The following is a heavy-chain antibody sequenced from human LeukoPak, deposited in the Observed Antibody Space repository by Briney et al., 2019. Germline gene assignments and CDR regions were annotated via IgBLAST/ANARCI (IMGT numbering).Heavy chain of an antibody. CDR2: ISSSSSYI. J-gene: IGHJ4*02. Sequence: AGGSLRLSCAASGFTFSSYSMNWVRQAPGKGLEWVSSISSSSSYIYYADSVKGRFTISRDNSKNTLYLQMNSLRAEDTAVYYCARPREVRGYQYYFDYWGQGTLVTVSS. CDR3: ARPREVRGYQYYFDY. D-gene: IGHD3-10*01. V-gene: IGHV3-21*01. CDR1: GFTFSSYS.